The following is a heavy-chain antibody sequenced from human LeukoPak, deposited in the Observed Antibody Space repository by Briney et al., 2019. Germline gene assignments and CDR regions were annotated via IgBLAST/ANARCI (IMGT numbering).Heavy chain of an antibody. CDR1: GGSISSSSYY. D-gene: IGHD2-21*01. Sequence: PSETLSPTCTVSGGSISSSSYYWGWIRQPPGKGLEWIGSIYYSGSTYYNPSLKSRVTISVDTSKNQFSLKLSSVTAADTAVYYCARLCGGDCYSLFDYWGQGTLVTVSS. J-gene: IGHJ4*02. V-gene: IGHV4-39*01. CDR2: IYYSGST. CDR3: ARLCGGDCYSLFDY.